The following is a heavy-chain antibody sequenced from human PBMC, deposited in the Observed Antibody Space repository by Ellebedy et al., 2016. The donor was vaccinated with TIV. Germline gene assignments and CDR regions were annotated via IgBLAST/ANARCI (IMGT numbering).Heavy chain of an antibody. CDR1: GGSISSSSSY. V-gene: IGHV4-39*07. CDR2: IYYSGST. J-gene: IGHJ6*02. CDR3: ARAILYYYYYGMDV. Sequence: SETLSLXCTVSGGSISSSSSYWGWIRQPPGKGLEWIGSIYYSGSTYYNPSLKSRVTISVDTSKNQFSLKLSSVTAADTAVYYCARAILYYYYYGMDVWGQGTTVTVSS.